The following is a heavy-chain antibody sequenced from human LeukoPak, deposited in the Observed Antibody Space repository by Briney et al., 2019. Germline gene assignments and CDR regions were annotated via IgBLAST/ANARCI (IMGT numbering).Heavy chain of an antibody. J-gene: IGHJ4*02. D-gene: IGHD4-17*01. CDR2: IYYSGST. V-gene: IGHV4-39*07. CDR3: ARVGDYGDYFDY. CDR1: GGSISSSSYY. Sequence: SETLSLTCTVSGGSISSSSYYWGWIRQPPGKGLEWIGSIYYSGSTYYNPSLKSRVTISVDTSKNQFSLKLSSVTAADTAVYYCARVGDYGDYFDYWGQGTLVTVSS.